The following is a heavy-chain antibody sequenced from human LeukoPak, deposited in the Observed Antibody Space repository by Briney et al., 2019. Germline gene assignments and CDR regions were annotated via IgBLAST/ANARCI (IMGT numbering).Heavy chain of an antibody. CDR3: ARGPIAAAAPGWFDP. Sequence: SETLSLTCTVSGGSISSYYWSWIRQPPGKGLEWIGYIYYSGSTNYNPSLKSRVTISVDTSKNQFSLKLSSVTAADTAVYYCARGPIAAAAPGWFDPWGQGTLVTVSS. CDR1: GGSISSYY. D-gene: IGHD6-13*01. V-gene: IGHV4-59*01. J-gene: IGHJ5*02. CDR2: IYYSGST.